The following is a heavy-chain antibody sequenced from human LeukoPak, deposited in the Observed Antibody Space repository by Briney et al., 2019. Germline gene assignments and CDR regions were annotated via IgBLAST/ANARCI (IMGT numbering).Heavy chain of an antibody. CDR1: GFTFSSYG. J-gene: IGHJ4*02. Sequence: GGSLRFSCAASGFTFSSYGMHWVRQASGKGLEWVAVIWYDGSNKYYADSVKGRFTISRDNSKNTLYLQMNSLRAEDTAVYYCARRSGYCSSTSCYPDYWGQGTLVTVSS. D-gene: IGHD2-2*01. V-gene: IGHV3-33*01. CDR2: IWYDGSNK. CDR3: ARRSGYCSSTSCYPDY.